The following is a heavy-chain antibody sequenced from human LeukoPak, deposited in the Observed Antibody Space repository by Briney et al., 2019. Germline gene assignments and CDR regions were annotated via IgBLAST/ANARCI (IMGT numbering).Heavy chain of an antibody. J-gene: IGHJ5*02. CDR2: ISSSGSTI. V-gene: IGHV3-48*03. CDR3: ARGAGSSGWSLENWFDP. CDR1: GFTFSSYE. D-gene: IGHD6-19*01. Sequence: PGGPLRLSCAASGFTFSSYEMNWVRQAPGKGLEWVSYISSSGSTIYYADSVKGRFTISRDNAKNSLYLQMNSLRAEDTAVYYCARGAGSSGWSLENWFDPWGQGTLVTVSS.